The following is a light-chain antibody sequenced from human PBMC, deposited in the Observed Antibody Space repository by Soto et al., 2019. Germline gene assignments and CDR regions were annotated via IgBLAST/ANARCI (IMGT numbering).Light chain of an antibody. Sequence: EIVMTQPPATLSVSPPERATLSFRASQSVSSNLAWYQQKPGQAPRLLIYGASNRATGIPERFSGSGSGTDFTLTISSLEPEDFAVYYCQQYGTSPITFGQGTRLEIK. CDR2: GAS. V-gene: IGKV3-20*01. CDR1: QSVSSN. J-gene: IGKJ5*01. CDR3: QQYGTSPIT.